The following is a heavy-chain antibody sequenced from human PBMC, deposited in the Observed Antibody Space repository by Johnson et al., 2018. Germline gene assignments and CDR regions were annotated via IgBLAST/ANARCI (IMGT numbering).Heavy chain of an antibody. V-gene: IGHV1-8*01. CDR2: MKSDSGDT. D-gene: IGHD5-18*01. Sequence: QVQLQESGAEVKRPGASVKVSCKASGYTFTSYDFNWVRQATGQGLEWMGWMKSDSGDTGYAQKFQGRVTMTRNISISTVYMELSSLTSEDTAVYYCARCYSRSMDVWGQGTTVTVSS. J-gene: IGHJ6*02. CDR1: GYTFTSYD. CDR3: ARCYSRSMDV.